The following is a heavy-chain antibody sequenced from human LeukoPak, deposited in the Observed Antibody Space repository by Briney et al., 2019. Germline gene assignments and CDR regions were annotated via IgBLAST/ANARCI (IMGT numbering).Heavy chain of an antibody. Sequence: PGGSLRLSRSVSGFTISSYAMHWVRQAPGKGLEYVSSISSDGGSTFYADSVKGRFTISRDNSKNTLSLQMSSLRTEDTAVYYCVKDRWVDYWGQGTLVTVSS. CDR3: VKDRWVDY. J-gene: IGHJ4*02. D-gene: IGHD4-23*01. CDR1: GFTISSYA. V-gene: IGHV3-64D*06. CDR2: ISSDGGST.